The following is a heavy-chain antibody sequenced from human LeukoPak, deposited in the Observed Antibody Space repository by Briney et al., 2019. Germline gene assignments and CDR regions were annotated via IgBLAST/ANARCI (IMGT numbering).Heavy chain of an antibody. CDR3: AKSGYDSSDYYPFDY. Sequence: ASVKVSCKASDYSFTSYGIAWVRQAPGQGLEWMGSIIPKNGITNYAQKFQGRVTMTTDTSTNTASMDLRSLRSDDTAVYYCAKSGYDSSDYYPFDYWGQGTLVTVSS. CDR2: IIPKNGIT. J-gene: IGHJ4*02. CDR1: DYSFTSYG. D-gene: IGHD3-22*01. V-gene: IGHV1-18*01.